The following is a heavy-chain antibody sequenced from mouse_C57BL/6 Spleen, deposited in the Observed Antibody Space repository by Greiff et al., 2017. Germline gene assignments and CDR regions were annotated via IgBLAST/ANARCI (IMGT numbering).Heavy chain of an antibody. CDR3: ASRGYYGSSYPFDY. CDR2: ISDGGSYT. D-gene: IGHD1-1*01. V-gene: IGHV5-4*03. J-gene: IGHJ2*01. CDR1: GFNFSSYA. Sequence: DVKLVESGGGLVKPGGSLKLSCAASGFNFSSYAMSWVRQTPEQRLEWVATISDGGSYTYYPDKVKGRFTISKDNAKNNLYLQMSHLKSEDTAMYYRASRGYYGSSYPFDYWGQGTTLTVSS.